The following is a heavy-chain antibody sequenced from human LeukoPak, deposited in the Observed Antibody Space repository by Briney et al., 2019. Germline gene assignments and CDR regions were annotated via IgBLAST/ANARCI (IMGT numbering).Heavy chain of an antibody. V-gene: IGHV1-2*02. CDR3: ARDSIWVGYCSSTSCYTPDY. CDR2: INPNSGGT. J-gene: IGHJ4*02. D-gene: IGHD2-2*02. Sequence: ASVKVSCKASGGTLNSYVISWVRQAPGQGLEWMGWINPNSGGTNYAQKFQGRVTMTRDTSISTAYMELSRLRSDDTAVYYCARDSIWVGYCSSTSCYTPDYWGQGTLVTVSS. CDR1: GGTLNSYV.